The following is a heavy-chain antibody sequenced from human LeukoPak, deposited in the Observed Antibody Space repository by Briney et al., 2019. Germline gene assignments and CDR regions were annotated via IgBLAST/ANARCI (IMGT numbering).Heavy chain of an antibody. J-gene: IGHJ3*02. D-gene: IGHD1-1*01. CDR2: IKSKADGGTA. CDR3: TTYNDKDAFNI. CDR1: GFTFSKDW. Sequence: GGSLRLSCAASGFTFSKDWMSWVRQAPGKGLEWVGRIKSKADGGTADYSTTVKGRFTISRDDSKNTLYLQMNSLKTEDTAVYYCTTYNDKDAFNIWGQGTMVTVSS. V-gene: IGHV3-15*01.